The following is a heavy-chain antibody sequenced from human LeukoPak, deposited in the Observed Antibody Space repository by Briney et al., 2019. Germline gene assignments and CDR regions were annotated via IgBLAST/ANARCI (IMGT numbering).Heavy chain of an antibody. CDR1: GFTFSSYG. CDR2: IRYDGSNK. CDR3: AKDLTYYYDSSGYYTFDY. J-gene: IGHJ4*02. Sequence: GGSLRLSCAASGFTFSSYGMHWVRQAPGKGLEWVAFIRYDGSNKYYADSVKGRFTISRDNSKNTLYLQMNSQRAEDTAVYYCAKDLTYYYDSSGYYTFDYWGQGTLVTVSS. V-gene: IGHV3-30*02. D-gene: IGHD3-22*01.